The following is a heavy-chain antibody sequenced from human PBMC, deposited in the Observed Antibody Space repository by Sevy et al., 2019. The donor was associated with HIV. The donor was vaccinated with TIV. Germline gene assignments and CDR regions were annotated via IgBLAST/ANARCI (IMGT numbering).Heavy chain of an antibody. V-gene: IGHV4-31*03. J-gene: IGHJ6*02. D-gene: IGHD6-6*01. Sequence: SETLSLTCTVSGGSISSGGYYWSWIRQHPGKGLEWIGYIYYSGSTYYNPSLKSRVTISVDTSKNQFSLKLNSVTAADTAVYYCAREYSSSSVGDYYYYYGMDVWGQGTTVTVSS. CDR3: AREYSSSSVGDYYYYYGMDV. CDR2: IYYSGST. CDR1: GGSISSGGYY.